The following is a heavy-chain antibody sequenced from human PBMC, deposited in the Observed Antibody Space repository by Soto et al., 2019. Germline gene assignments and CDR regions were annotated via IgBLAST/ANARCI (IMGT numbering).Heavy chain of an antibody. J-gene: IGHJ4*01. Sequence: QVQLVQSGAEVKKPGSSVKVSCKASGGTFSSYAISWVRQAPGQGLEWMGGIIPIFGTANYAQKFQGRVTITADESTSTAYMELSSLRSGDTAVYYCARDWGSYSSSWPTFDYWGHGTLVTVSS. CDR1: GGTFSSYA. V-gene: IGHV1-69*01. D-gene: IGHD6-13*01. CDR3: ARDWGSYSSSWPTFDY. CDR2: IIPIFGTA.